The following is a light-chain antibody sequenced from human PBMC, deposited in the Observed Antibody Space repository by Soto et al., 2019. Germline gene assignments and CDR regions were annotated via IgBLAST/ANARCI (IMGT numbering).Light chain of an antibody. J-gene: IGKJ1*01. CDR2: DAS. V-gene: IGKV1-5*01. CDR1: QSIRNW. CDR3: QQYHTYSWT. Sequence: DIQMTQSPSTLSATVGDSVTITFRASQSIRNWLAWYQQKPGKAPKFLIYDASSLESGVPTRFRGRGSGTEFTLTITNLQPDDFATYYCQQYHTYSWTFGQGTKVDIK.